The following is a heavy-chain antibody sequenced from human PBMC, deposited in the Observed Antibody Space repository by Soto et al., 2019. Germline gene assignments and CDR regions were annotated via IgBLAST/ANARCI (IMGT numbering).Heavy chain of an antibody. CDR1: GYTFTSYV. V-gene: IGHV1-18*01. CDR2: ISGYNGNT. CDR3: ARVGELVHEFDY. Sequence: QVQLVQSGAEVKKPGASVKVSCKASGYTFTSYVISWARQAPGQGLEWMVWISGYNGNTNYVQKLQGRVTMTTDTSTNTAYMELRSLRSDDTAVYYCARVGELVHEFDYWGQGTLVTVSS. D-gene: IGHD3-10*01. J-gene: IGHJ4*02.